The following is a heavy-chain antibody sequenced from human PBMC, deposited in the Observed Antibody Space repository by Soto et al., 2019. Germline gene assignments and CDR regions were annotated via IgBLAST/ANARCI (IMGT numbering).Heavy chain of an antibody. CDR2: VSPIFGTP. CDR3: ARVVVGSRLSLDY. CDR1: GGTFSSYT. D-gene: IGHD1-26*01. Sequence: QVQLVQSGAEVKKLGSSVTVSCKASGGTFSSYTISWVRQAPGQGLEWMAGVSPIFGTPIYAQKFQDRVTITVDDATMTAYMEMKRLTSEDTAVYYCARVVVGSRLSLDYWGQGTLVTISS. V-gene: IGHV1-69*01. J-gene: IGHJ4*02.